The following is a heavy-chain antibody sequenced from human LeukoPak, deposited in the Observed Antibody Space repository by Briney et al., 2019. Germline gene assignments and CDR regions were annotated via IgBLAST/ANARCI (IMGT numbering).Heavy chain of an antibody. D-gene: IGHD6-19*01. CDR2: INTNTGNP. CDR1: GYTFTSYA. V-gene: IGHV7-4-1*02. J-gene: IGHJ4*02. CDR3: ARDPTVLYSSGWLEASDY. Sequence: ASVKVSCKASGYTFTSYAMNWVRQAPGQGLEWMGWINTNTGNPTYAQGFTGRFVFSLDTSVSTAYLQISSLKAEDTAVYYCARDPTVLYSSGWLEASDYWGQGTLVTVSS.